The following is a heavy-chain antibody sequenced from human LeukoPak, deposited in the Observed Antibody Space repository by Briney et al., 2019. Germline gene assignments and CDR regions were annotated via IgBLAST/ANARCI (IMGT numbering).Heavy chain of an antibody. Sequence: SQTLSLTCTVSGGSISSGDYYWSWIRQPPGKGLEWIAYMYYSGSTYYNPSLKSRVTMSADTSKNQLSLKPSSVTAAGTAVYYCARPYYYDSRIDPWGQGILVTVSS. CDR1: GGSISSGDYY. CDR2: MYYSGST. J-gene: IGHJ5*02. V-gene: IGHV4-30-4*01. D-gene: IGHD3-22*01. CDR3: ARPYYYDSRIDP.